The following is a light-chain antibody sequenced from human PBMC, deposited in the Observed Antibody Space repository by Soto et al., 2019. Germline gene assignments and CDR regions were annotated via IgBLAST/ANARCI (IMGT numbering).Light chain of an antibody. V-gene: IGKV3-15*01. CDR2: GSS. CDR3: QQYDNWPPVT. CDR1: QSVSSN. Sequence: EIVMTQSPATLSVSPGERATLSCRASQSVSSNLAWYQQKPGQAPRLLIFGSSTRATGIPARFSGSGSGTEFTLTITSLQSEDFAVYFCQQYDNWPPVTFGQGTKLDIK. J-gene: IGKJ2*01.